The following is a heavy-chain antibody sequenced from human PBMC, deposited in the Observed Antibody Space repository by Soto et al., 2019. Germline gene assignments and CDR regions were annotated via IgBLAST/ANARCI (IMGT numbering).Heavy chain of an antibody. CDR3: ARGYSGYLAWFDP. J-gene: IGHJ5*02. CDR2: ISGSGGST. Sequence: PGGSLRLSCASSGFTFSSYAMMWVRQAPVKGLEWVSAISGSGGSTYYADSVKGRFTISRDNSKNTLYLQMNSLRAEDTAVYYCARGYSGYLAWFDPWGQGTLVTVSS. CDR1: GFTFSSYA. V-gene: IGHV3-23*01. D-gene: IGHD5-12*01.